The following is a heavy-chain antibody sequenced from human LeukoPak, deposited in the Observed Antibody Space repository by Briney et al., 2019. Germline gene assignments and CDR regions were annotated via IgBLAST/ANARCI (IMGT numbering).Heavy chain of an antibody. CDR2: IKQDGSKK. J-gene: IGHJ4*02. D-gene: IGHD5-24*01. V-gene: IGHV3-7*04. Sequence: PGGSLRLSCVASGFPFSSYWMTWVRQAPGKGLEWVANIKQDGSKKSYVDSVKGRFTTSRDNAKNSPYLQMNSLRAEDTAIYYCTRVGYIDEGIDYWGQGTLVTVSS. CDR1: GFPFSSYW. CDR3: TRVGYIDEGIDY.